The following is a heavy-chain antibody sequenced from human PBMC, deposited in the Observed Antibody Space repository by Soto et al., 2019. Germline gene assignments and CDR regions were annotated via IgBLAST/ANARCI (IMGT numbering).Heavy chain of an antibody. CDR1: GGTFSSYT. D-gene: IGHD5-12*01. Sequence: SVKVSCKASGGTFSSYTFTWVRQAPGQGLEWMGGIIPIFDTANYAQKFQGRVTITADESTSTAYMELSSLRSEDTAVYYCARGAGYSGYDPLNWGQGTLVTVSS. CDR3: ARGAGYSGYDPLN. CDR2: IIPIFDTA. V-gene: IGHV1-69*13. J-gene: IGHJ4*02.